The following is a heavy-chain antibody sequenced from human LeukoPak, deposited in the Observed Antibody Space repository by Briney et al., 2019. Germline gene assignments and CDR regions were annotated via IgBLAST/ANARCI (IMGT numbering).Heavy chain of an antibody. V-gene: IGHV4-34*01. CDR2: INHSGYT. J-gene: IGHJ4*02. D-gene: IGHD4-17*01. Sequence: SETQSLTCAVSGVSFNDYYWSSVRQTPGKGLEWIGEINHSGYTNDSPSLKSRVTISIDTSRKQFSLNLRSVTVADTGIYYCTRMTTGHDYWGQGTLVTVSS. CDR1: GVSFNDYY. CDR3: TRMTTGHDY.